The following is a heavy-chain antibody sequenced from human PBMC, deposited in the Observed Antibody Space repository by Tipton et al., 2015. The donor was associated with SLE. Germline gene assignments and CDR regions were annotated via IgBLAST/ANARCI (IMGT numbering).Heavy chain of an antibody. CDR3: ARELEEDFSSDY. V-gene: IGHV4-39*07. J-gene: IGHJ4*02. Sequence: TLSLTCSVSGASISGSSYYWGWIRQSPGKGLEWLGTIFYSGSTYYNPSLKSRVTISVDTSKNRFSLKLTSVSAADTAVYYCARELEEDFSSDYWGQGTLVTVSS. CDR2: IFYSGST. D-gene: IGHD3-3*01. CDR1: GASISGSSYY.